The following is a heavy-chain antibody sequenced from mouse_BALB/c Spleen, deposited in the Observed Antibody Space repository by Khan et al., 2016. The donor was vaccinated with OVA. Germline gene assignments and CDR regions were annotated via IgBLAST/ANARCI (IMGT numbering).Heavy chain of an antibody. J-gene: IGHJ4*01. Sequence: VQLKQSGPDLVKPGTSVKISCKASGYSFTDYFINWVKQDHGKSFEWIGRINPYNGDIFYNHKFEGKATLTVDESSDTAHMELLSLTSEDSAVYYCGRNGGQYGGYGDAWDYWGQGTSVIVSS. CDR2: INPYNGDI. CDR3: GRNGGQYGGYGDAWDY. D-gene: IGHD2-13*01. CDR1: GYSFTDYF. V-gene: IGHV1-37*01.